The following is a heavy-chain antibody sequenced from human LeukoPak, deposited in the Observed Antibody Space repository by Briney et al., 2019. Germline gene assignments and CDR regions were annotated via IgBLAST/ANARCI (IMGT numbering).Heavy chain of an antibody. D-gene: IGHD3-10*02. CDR2: IKQDGSEK. Sequence: GGSLRLSCGASGFTFSSYWMSWVRQAPGKGLEWVANIKQDGSEKYYVDSVKGRFTISRDNAKNSLYLQMNSLRAEDTAVYYCAELGITMIGGVWGKGTTVTISP. J-gene: IGHJ6*04. V-gene: IGHV3-7*01. CDR1: GFTFSSYW. CDR3: AELGITMIGGV.